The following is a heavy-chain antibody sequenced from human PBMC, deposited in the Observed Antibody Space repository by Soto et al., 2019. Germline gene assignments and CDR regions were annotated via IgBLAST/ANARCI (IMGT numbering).Heavy chain of an antibody. Sequence: QVQLQESGPGLVNPSQTLSLTCTVSGGSISSGGYSWSWIRQHPGKGLEWIGYIYYSGSTHYNPSLKSRVTISVDTSKNQFSLKLRSVTAADTAVYYCARGGLDSDPYWYFDFWGRGTLVTVS. D-gene: IGHD1-1*01. CDR1: GGSISSGGYS. J-gene: IGHJ2*01. CDR2: IYYSGST. CDR3: ARGGLDSDPYWYFDF. V-gene: IGHV4-31*03.